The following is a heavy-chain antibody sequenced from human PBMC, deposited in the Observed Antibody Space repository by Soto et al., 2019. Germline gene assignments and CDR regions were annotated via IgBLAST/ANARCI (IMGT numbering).Heavy chain of an antibody. CDR1: GFTFDDYA. CDR2: ISWNSGSI. CDR3: AKALKAAARYYYMDV. Sequence: VQLVESGGGLVQPGRSLRLSCAASGFTFDDYAMHWVRQAPGKGLEWVSGISWNSGSIGYADSVKGRFTISRDNAKNSLYLQMNSLRAEDTALYYCAKALKAAARYYYMDVWGKGTTVTVSS. J-gene: IGHJ6*03. V-gene: IGHV3-9*01. D-gene: IGHD6-13*01.